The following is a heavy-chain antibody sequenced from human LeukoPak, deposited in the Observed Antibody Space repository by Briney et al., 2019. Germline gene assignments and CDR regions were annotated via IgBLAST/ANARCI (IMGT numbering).Heavy chain of an antibody. J-gene: IGHJ3*02. CDR3: ARKHLIFTRDAFDI. CDR1: GFTFSDYY. CDR2: MSDTGNSI. V-gene: IGHV3-11*04. D-gene: IGHD2-21*01. Sequence: GGSLRLSCAASGFTFSDYYMNWIRRAPGKGLEWVSYMSDTGNSIYYADSVKGRFTISRDNAKNSLYLQMNSLRAEDTAIYYCARKHLIFTRDAFDIWGQGTMVTVSS.